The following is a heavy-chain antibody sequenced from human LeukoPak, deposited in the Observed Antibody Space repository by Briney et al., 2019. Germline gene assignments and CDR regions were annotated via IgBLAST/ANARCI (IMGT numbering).Heavy chain of an antibody. CDR1: GGTFSSYA. CDR2: IIPIFGTA. D-gene: IGHD3-22*01. Sequence: SVKVSCKASGGTFSSYAISWVRQAPGQGLEWMGGIIPIFGTANYAQKFQGRVTITTDESTSTAYIELSSLRSEDTAVYYCASPERSSGYYYEYWGRGAPVTVSS. CDR3: ASPERSSGYYYEY. J-gene: IGHJ4*02. V-gene: IGHV1-69*05.